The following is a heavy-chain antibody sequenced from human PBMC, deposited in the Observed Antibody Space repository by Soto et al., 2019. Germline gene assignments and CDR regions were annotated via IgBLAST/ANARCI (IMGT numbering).Heavy chain of an antibody. J-gene: IGHJ4*02. CDR2: IYYSGST. Sequence: QVQLQESGPGLVRPSETLSLSCTVSRGSISNYYWSWIRQPPGKGLEWIGYIYYSGSTNYNPSLKSRVTISVETTKRQFSLKLSSVTAADTAVYYCARYDYVWGSYPYWGQGTLVTVSS. CDR3: ARYDYVWGSYPY. D-gene: IGHD3-16*02. V-gene: IGHV4-59*01. CDR1: RGSISNYY.